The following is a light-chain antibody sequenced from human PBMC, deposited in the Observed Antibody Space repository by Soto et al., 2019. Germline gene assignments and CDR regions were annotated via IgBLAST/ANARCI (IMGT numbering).Light chain of an antibody. V-gene: IGLV3-1*01. Sequence: SYELTQPPSVSVSPGQTASISCSGDKLGDKFVCWYQQKPGQSPVLVIYQDVNRPSGIPERFSGSNSGNTATLTISGTQAMDEADYYCQAWDSSTAEVVFGGGTKLTVL. J-gene: IGLJ3*02. CDR1: KLGDKF. CDR2: QDV. CDR3: QAWDSSTAEVV.